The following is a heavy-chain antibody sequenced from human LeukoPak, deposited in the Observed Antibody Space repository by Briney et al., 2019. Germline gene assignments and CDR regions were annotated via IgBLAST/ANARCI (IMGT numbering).Heavy chain of an antibody. CDR1: GYTFTGYY. CDR3: ARDLGYCSSTSCRYYYYYMDV. D-gene: IGHD2-2*01. CDR2: INPNSGGT. V-gene: IGHV1-2*02. Sequence: ASVTVSFKASGYTFTGYYMHWVRQAPGQGLEWMGWINPNSGGTNYAQKFQGRVTMTRDTSISTAYMELSRLRSDDTAVYYCARDLGYCSSTSCRYYYYYMDVWGKGTTVTISS. J-gene: IGHJ6*03.